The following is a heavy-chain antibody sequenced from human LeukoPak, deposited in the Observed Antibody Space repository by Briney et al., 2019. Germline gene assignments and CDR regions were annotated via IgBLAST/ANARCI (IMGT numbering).Heavy chain of an antibody. CDR3: AKEGMEYCSGGSCYDDEDAFDI. CDR2: ISYDGSNK. D-gene: IGHD2-15*01. Sequence: PGRSLTLSCAASGFTFSSYGVHWVRQAPGKGLEWVAVISYDGSNKYYADSVKGRFTISRDNSKNTLFLQMNSLRAEDTAAYYCAKEGMEYCSGGSCYDDEDAFDIWGQGTMVTVSS. CDR1: GFTFSSYG. V-gene: IGHV3-30*18. J-gene: IGHJ3*02.